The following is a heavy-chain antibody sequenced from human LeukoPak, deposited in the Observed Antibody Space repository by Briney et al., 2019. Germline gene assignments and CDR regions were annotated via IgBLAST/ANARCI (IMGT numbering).Heavy chain of an antibody. CDR3: ARRGDYGDYPFDY. CDR2: IYHSGAT. V-gene: IGHV4-59*12. CDR1: GGSISNYY. D-gene: IGHD4-17*01. Sequence: KASETLSLTCTVSGGSISNYYWSWVRQPPGKGLEWIGEIYHSGATNYSPSLKSRVTMSMNSSKNQFSLKLTSVTAADTAVYYCARRGDYGDYPFDYWGQGILVTVSS. J-gene: IGHJ4*02.